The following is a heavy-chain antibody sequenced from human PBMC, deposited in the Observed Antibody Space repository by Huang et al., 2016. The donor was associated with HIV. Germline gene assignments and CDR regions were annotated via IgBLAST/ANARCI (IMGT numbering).Heavy chain of an antibody. D-gene: IGHD4-17*01. Sequence: QVQLVQSGAEVKTPGSSVKVSCKASGGTFSKYAISWVRQGTGQGLEWMGGISRMFGTPNYARKFQGRVTITADDSTSTNYVEVSSLRSEDTALYYCARGQLGSYGDYDVLYWGQGTLVTVSS. CDR2: ISRMFGTP. V-gene: IGHV1-69*13. CDR3: ARGQLGSYGDYDVLY. CDR1: GGTFSKYA. J-gene: IGHJ4*02.